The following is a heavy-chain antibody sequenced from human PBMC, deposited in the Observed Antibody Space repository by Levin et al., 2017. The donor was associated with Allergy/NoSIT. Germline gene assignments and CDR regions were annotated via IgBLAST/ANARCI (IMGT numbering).Heavy chain of an antibody. CDR1: GGSISSGGYY. CDR3: AREKRGVLAIDY. CDR2: IYYSGST. Sequence: SETLSLTCTVSGGSISSGGYYWSWIRQHPGKGLEWIGYIYYSGSTYYNPSLKSRVTISVDTSKNQFSLKLSSVTAADTAVYYCAREKRGVLAIDYWGQGTLVTVSS. J-gene: IGHJ4*02. D-gene: IGHD4/OR15-4a*01. V-gene: IGHV4-31*03.